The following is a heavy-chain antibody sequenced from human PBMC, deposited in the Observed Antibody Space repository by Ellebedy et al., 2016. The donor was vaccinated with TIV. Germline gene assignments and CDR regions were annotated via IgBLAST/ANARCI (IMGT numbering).Heavy chain of an antibody. V-gene: IGHV1-69*04. J-gene: IGHJ4*02. Sequence: AASVKVSCKASGGTFSSYAISWVRQAPGQGLEWMGRIIPILGIANYAQKFQGRVTMTRDTSTSTVYMELSSLRSEDTAVYYCARLYDSSGYGDDYWGQGTLVTVSS. D-gene: IGHD3-22*01. CDR2: IIPILGIA. CDR3: ARLYDSSGYGDDY. CDR1: GGTFSSYA.